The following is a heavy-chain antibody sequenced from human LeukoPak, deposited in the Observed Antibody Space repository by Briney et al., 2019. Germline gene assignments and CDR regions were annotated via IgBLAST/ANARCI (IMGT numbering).Heavy chain of an antibody. CDR1: GGSISSYY. Sequence: SETLSLTCTVSGGSISSYYWSWIRQPPGKGLEWIGEINHSGSTNYNPSLKSRVTISVDTSKNQFYLKLSSVTAAGTAVYYCARELGYCSSTSCYNFWFDPWGQGTLVTVSS. J-gene: IGHJ5*02. CDR2: INHSGST. CDR3: ARELGYCSSTSCYNFWFDP. V-gene: IGHV4-34*01. D-gene: IGHD2-2*02.